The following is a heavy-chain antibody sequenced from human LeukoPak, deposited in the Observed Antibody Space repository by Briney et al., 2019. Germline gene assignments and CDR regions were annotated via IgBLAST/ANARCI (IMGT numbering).Heavy chain of an antibody. CDR1: GFTSSSYS. D-gene: IGHD6-13*01. CDR3: ARDLKQQLVKGDY. Sequence: KPGGSLRLSCAASGFTSSSYSMNWVRQAPGKGLEWVSSISSSSSYIYYADSVKGRFTISRDNAKNSLYLQMNSLRAEDTAVYYCARDLKQQLVKGDYWGQGTLVTVSS. V-gene: IGHV3-21*01. J-gene: IGHJ4*02. CDR2: ISSSSSYI.